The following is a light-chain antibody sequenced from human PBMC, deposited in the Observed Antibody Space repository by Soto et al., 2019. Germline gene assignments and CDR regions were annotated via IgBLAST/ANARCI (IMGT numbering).Light chain of an antibody. Sequence: EIVLTQSPATLSLSPGERATLSCRASQSISNYLAWYQQKPGQAPRLLIYDASDRATGIPARFSGSGSGTDFTLTISSLEPEDFAVYFCLHRSNSPRWTFRQGTKVEMK. CDR3: LHRSNSPRWT. J-gene: IGKJ1*01. CDR1: QSISNY. V-gene: IGKV3-11*01. CDR2: DAS.